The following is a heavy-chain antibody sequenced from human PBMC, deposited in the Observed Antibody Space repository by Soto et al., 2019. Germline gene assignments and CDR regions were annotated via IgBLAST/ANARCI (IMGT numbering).Heavy chain of an antibody. CDR2: ISWETGSI. Sequence: EVQLVESGGGLVQPGRSLRLSCVASGFTFDDDAMHWVRQAPGKGLEWVSGISWETGSIGYADSVKGRFTISTDIARNSLYLQMNSLRTEDTALYYCAKSTAAGFDYWGQGTLVTVSS. V-gene: IGHV3-9*01. J-gene: IGHJ4*02. CDR3: AKSTAAGFDY. CDR1: GFTFDDDA. D-gene: IGHD6-13*01.